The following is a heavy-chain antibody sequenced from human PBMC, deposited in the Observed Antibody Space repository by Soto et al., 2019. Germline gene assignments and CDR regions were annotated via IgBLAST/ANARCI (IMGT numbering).Heavy chain of an antibody. CDR2: IYYSGST. V-gene: IGHV4-59*08. D-gene: IGHD3-9*01. Sequence: SETLSLTCTVSGGSISSYYWSWIRQPPGKGLEWIGYIYYSGSTNYNPSLKSRVTISVDTSKNQFSLKLSSVTAADTAVYYCARHERISAHYDILTGPGTWYFDYWGQGTLVTVSS. CDR1: GGSISSYY. CDR3: ARHERISAHYDILTGPGTWYFDY. J-gene: IGHJ4*02.